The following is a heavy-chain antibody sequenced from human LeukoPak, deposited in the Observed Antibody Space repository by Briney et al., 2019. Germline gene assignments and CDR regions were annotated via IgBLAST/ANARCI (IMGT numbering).Heavy chain of an antibody. J-gene: IGHJ6*03. V-gene: IGHV5-51*01. D-gene: IGHD6-19*01. Sequence: GESLKISCKGSGYSFTSYWIGWVRQMPGKGPEWMGIIYPGDSDTRYSPSFQGQVTISADKSISTAYLQWSSLKASDTAMYYCARHGSSGWYYYYYYMDVWGKGTTVTVSS. CDR2: IYPGDSDT. CDR3: ARHGSSGWYYYYYYMDV. CDR1: GYSFTSYW.